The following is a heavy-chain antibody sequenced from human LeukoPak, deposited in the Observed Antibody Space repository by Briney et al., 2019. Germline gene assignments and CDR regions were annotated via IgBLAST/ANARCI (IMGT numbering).Heavy chain of an antibody. CDR1: GGTFSSYA. D-gene: IGHD3-22*01. J-gene: IGHJ4*02. V-gene: IGHV1-69*13. Sequence: GASVKVSRKASGGTFSSYAISRVRQAPGQGLEWMGGIIPIFGTANYAQKFQGKVTITADESTSTAYMELSSLRSEDTAIYYCARGWDYDSGGRPTAYVYWGQGTLVSVSS. CDR2: IIPIFGTA. CDR3: ARGWDYDSGGRPTAYVY.